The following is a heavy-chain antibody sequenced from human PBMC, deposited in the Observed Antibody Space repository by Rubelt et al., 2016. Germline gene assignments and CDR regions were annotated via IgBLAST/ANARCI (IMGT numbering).Heavy chain of an antibody. J-gene: IGHJ5*02. CDR2: INHSGST. CDR1: GGSFSGYY. CDR3: ARQGYSGYDLRGNWFDP. D-gene: IGHD5-12*01. Sequence: QVQLQQWGAGLLKPSETLSLTCAVYGGSFSGYYWSWIRQPPGKGLEWIGEINHSGSTNYNPSLNSVDPICVTRANNQFSLSVCLGTAADTAWYYCARQGYSGYDLRGNWFDPWGQGTLVTVSS. V-gene: IGHV4-34*01.